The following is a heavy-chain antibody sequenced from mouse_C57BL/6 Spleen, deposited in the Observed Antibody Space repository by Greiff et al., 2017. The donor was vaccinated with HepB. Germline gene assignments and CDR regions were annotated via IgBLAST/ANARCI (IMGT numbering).Heavy chain of an antibody. D-gene: IGHD2-3*01. CDR3: ARSGTYDGYYAWFAY. V-gene: IGHV1-18*01. CDR1: GYTFTDYN. CDR2: INPNNGGT. Sequence: VQLQQSGPELVKPGASVKIPCKASGYTFTDYNMDWVKQSHGKSLEWIGDINPNNGGTIYNQKFKGKATFTVDKSSSTAYMELRSLTSEDTAVYYCARSGTYDGYYAWFAYWGQGTLVTVSA. J-gene: IGHJ3*01.